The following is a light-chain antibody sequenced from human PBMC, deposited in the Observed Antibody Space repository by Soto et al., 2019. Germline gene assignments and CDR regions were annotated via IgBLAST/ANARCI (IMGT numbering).Light chain of an antibody. Sequence: VITPSPPPPSVSPGERALVSCRAGQSIRSDLAWYQQKPGQAPRLLIYGASTRATGVPARFSGSGSGTDFTLTISGLEPEDFAIYYCQKRGNWPQFGQGTRLEIK. J-gene: IGKJ5*01. V-gene: IGKV3-11*01. CDR1: QSIRSD. CDR3: QKRGNWPQ. CDR2: GAS.